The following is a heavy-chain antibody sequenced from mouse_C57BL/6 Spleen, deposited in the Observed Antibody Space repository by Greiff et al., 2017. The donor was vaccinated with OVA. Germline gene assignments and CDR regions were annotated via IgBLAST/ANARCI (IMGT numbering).Heavy chain of an antibody. J-gene: IGHJ2*01. Sequence: QVHVKQSGAELVRPGASVKLSCKASGYTFTDYYINWVKQRPGQGLEWIARIYPGSGNTYYNEKFKGKATLTAEKSSSTAYMQLSSLTSEDSAVYFCARDDGYYYFDYWGQGTTLTVSS. CDR1: GYTFTDYY. CDR2: IYPGSGNT. D-gene: IGHD2-3*01. CDR3: ARDDGYYYFDY. V-gene: IGHV1-76*01.